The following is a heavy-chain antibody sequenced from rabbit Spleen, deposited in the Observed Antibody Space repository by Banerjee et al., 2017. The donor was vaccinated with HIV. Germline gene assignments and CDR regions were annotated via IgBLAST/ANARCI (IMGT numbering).Heavy chain of an antibody. Sequence: QQVEESGGGLVQPGGSLKLSCTASGFTLSSYYISWVRQAPGKGLEWIGYIDPGLGATYYATWVNGRFTISSHNAQNTLYLQLNSLTAADTATYFCVRGASSSGYYSLWGQGTLVTVS. J-gene: IGHJ4*01. D-gene: IGHD1-1*01. V-gene: IGHV1S7*01. CDR1: GFTLSSYY. CDR3: VRGASSSGYYSL. CDR2: IDPGLGAT.